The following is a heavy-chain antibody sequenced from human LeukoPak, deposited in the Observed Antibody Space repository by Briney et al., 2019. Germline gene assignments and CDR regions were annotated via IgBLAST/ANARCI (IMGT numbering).Heavy chain of an antibody. D-gene: IGHD2-2*01. V-gene: IGHV4-34*01. CDR2: INHSGST. J-gene: IGHJ4*02. Sequence: SETLSLTCAVYGGSFSGYYWSWIRQPPGKGLEWIGEINHSGSTNYNPSLKSRVTISVDTSKNQFSLKLSSVTAADTAVYYCARGGRSSTSYWGQGTLLTVSS. CDR1: GGSFSGYY. CDR3: ARGGRSSTSY.